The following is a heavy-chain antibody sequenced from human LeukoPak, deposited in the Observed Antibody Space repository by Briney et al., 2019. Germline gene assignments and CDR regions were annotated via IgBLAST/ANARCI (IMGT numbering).Heavy chain of an antibody. J-gene: IGHJ4*02. V-gene: IGHV1-3*01. CDR3: ARDLEALRYFDWLLKPFDY. CDR1: GYTSTSYA. D-gene: IGHD3-9*01. Sequence: GASVKVSCKASGYTSTSYAMHWVRQAPGQRLEWMGWINAGNGNTKYSQKFQGRVTITRDTSASTAYMELSSLRSEDTAVYYCARDLEALRYFDWLLKPFDYWGQGTLVTVSS. CDR2: INAGNGNT.